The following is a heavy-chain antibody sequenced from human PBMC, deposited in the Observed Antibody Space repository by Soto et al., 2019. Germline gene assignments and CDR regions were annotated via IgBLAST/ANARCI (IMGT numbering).Heavy chain of an antibody. CDR1: GGSISSYY. CDR3: ARGRGYYDILTGYYHYYYGMDV. D-gene: IGHD3-9*01. Sequence: SETLSLTCTVSGGSISSYYWSWIRQPPGKGXEWIGYIYYSGSTNYNPSLKSRVTISVDTSKNQFSLKLSSVTAADTAVYYCARGRGYYDILTGYYHYYYGMDVWGQGTTVTVSS. J-gene: IGHJ6*02. V-gene: IGHV4-59*01. CDR2: IYYSGST.